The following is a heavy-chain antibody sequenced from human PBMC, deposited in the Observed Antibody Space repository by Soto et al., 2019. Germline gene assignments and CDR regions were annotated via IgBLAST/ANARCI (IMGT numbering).Heavy chain of an antibody. J-gene: IGHJ4*02. D-gene: IGHD3-22*01. CDR1: GGSISSSNW. CDR3: ARVTYYYDSSGSSLFDY. Sequence: QVQLQESGPGLVKPSGTLSLTCAVSGGSISSSNWWSWVRQPPGKGLEWIGEIYHSGSTNYNPSLQSRVTISGEKSKNQFSLKLSSVTAADTAVYYGARVTYYYDSSGSSLFDYWGQGTLVTVSS. CDR2: IYHSGST. V-gene: IGHV4-4*02.